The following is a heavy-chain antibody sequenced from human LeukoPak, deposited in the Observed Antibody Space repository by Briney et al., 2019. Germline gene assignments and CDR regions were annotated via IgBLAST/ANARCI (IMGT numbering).Heavy chain of an antibody. V-gene: IGHV3-74*01. D-gene: IGHD1-26*01. CDR1: GFTFSSYW. J-gene: IGHJ4*02. Sequence: GGSLRLSCVASGFTFSSYWMHWVRQAPGKGLVWVSRINSDGSSTSYADSVKGRFTISRDNAKNTLYLQMNSLRAEDTAVYYCARVEWELDFDYWGQGTLVTVSS. CDR2: INSDGSST. CDR3: ARVEWELDFDY.